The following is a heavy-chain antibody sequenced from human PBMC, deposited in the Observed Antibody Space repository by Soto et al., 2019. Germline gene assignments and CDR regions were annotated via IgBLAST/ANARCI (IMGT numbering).Heavy chain of an antibody. V-gene: IGHV4-34*01. CDR2: INHSGST. CDR1: GGSFSGYY. CDR3: ASRRYGDYAYYFYYFDV. J-gene: IGHJ6*03. D-gene: IGHD4-17*01. Sequence: PSETLSLTCAVYGGSFSGYYWSWIRQPPGKGLEWIGEINHSGSTNYNPSLKSRVTISVDTSKNQFSLKLSSVTAADTAVSYCASRRYGDYAYYFYYFDVWGKGATVTV.